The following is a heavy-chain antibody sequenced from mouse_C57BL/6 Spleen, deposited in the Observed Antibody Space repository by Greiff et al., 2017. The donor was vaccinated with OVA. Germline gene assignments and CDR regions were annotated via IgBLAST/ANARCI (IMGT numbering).Heavy chain of an antibody. D-gene: IGHD1-1*01. Sequence: QQSCKASGYTFTSYWMHWVKQRPGRGLEWIGRIDPNSGGTKYNEKFKSKATLTVDKPSSTAYMQLSSLTSEDSAVYYCARPPRYYGSSYWYFDVWGTGTTVTVSS. J-gene: IGHJ1*03. CDR2: IDPNSGGT. CDR3: ARPPRYYGSSYWYFDV. V-gene: IGHV1-72*01. CDR1: GYTFTSYW.